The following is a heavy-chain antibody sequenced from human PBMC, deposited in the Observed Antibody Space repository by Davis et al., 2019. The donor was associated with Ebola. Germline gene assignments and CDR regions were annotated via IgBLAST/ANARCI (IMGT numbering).Heavy chain of an antibody. CDR2: INHSGNT. Sequence: SETLSLTCAVYGGSFRGYYWSWIRQPPGKGLEWIGEINHSGNTNFSPSLKSRVTISVDTSKNQFSLKLSSVTAADTAVYFCARGQLTSNIVVVTASHFDSWGQGTLVTVSS. CDR1: GGSFRGYY. V-gene: IGHV4-34*01. CDR3: ARGQLTSNIVVVTASHFDS. J-gene: IGHJ4*02. D-gene: IGHD2-21*02.